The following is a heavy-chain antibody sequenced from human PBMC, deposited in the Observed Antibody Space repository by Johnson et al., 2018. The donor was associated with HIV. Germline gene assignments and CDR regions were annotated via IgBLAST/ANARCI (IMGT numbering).Heavy chain of an antibody. CDR1: GFTFSSYN. V-gene: IGHV3-48*01. CDR3: ARDATPWGGDYVGYTFDL. Sequence: VQLVESGGGLVQPGGSLRLSCAASGFTFSSYNMAWIRQAPGKGLECLSYITSSGSSVYYADSVKGRFTISRDNARASLFLRINSLRADDSGVYYCARDATPWGGDYVGYTFDLWGQGTVVTVSS. CDR2: ITSSGSSV. D-gene: IGHD4-17*01. J-gene: IGHJ3*01.